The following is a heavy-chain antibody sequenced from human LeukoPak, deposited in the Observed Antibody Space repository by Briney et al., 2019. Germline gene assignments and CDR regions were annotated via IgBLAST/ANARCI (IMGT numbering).Heavy chain of an antibody. J-gene: IGHJ6*04. D-gene: IGHD3-9*01. CDR3: ARGPPIRYFDWLPHYYYYGMDV. CDR1: GYTFTSYG. CDR2: ISAYNGNT. Sequence: GASVKVSCKASGYTFTSYGISWVRQAPGQGLEWMGWISAYNGNTNYAQKLQGRVTMTTDTSTSTAYMELRSLRSDDTAVYYCARGPPIRYFDWLPHYYYYGMDVWGKGTTVTVSS. V-gene: IGHV1-18*04.